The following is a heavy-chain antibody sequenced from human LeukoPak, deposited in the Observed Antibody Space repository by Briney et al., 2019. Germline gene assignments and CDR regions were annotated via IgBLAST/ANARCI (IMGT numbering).Heavy chain of an antibody. V-gene: IGHV3-23*01. Sequence: QSGGSLRLSCAASGLTFSSCAMSWVRQAPGKGLEWVSAISGSGGSTYYADSVKGRFTISRDNSKNTLYLQMNSLRAEDTAVYYCAKTRPYCSGGSCYSGLYFDYWGQGTLVTVSS. CDR2: ISGSGGST. CDR1: GLTFSSCA. J-gene: IGHJ4*02. CDR3: AKTRPYCSGGSCYSGLYFDY. D-gene: IGHD2-15*01.